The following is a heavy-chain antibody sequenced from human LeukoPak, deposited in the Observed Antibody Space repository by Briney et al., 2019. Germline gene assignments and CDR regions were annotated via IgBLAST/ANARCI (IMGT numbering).Heavy chain of an antibody. V-gene: IGHV4-38-2*01. CDR2: IYHSGST. J-gene: IGHJ4*02. CDR3: ARQRSGWSFDY. D-gene: IGHD6-19*01. CDR1: GYSISSGYY. Sequence: PSETLSLTCAVSGYSISSGYYWGWVRQPPGKGLEWTGSIYHSGSTYYNPSLKSRVTISADTSKNRFSLKLSSVTAADTAVYYCARQRSGWSFDYWGQGTLVTVSS.